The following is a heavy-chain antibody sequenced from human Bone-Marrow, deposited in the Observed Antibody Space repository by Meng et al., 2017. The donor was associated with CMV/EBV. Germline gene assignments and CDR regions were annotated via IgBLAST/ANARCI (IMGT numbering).Heavy chain of an antibody. Sequence: CNGSGFNFASYCIGWVRQMPGKGLEWMGIIYPGDSDTRYSPSFQGQVTISADKSISTAYLQWSSLKASDTAMYYCARPATAYSNSDYWGQGTLVTVSS. J-gene: IGHJ4*02. CDR1: GFNFASYC. D-gene: IGHD5-12*01. CDR2: IYPGDSDT. CDR3: ARPATAYSNSDY. V-gene: IGHV5-51*01.